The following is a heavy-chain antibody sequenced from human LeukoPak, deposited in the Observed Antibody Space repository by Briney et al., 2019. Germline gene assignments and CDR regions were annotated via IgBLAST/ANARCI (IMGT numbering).Heavy chain of an antibody. D-gene: IGHD2-15*01. CDR3: AKAPVTSCRGAFCYPLDS. J-gene: IGHJ4*02. CDR1: GFTFSSYA. Sequence: GGSLRPSCAASGFTFSSYAMSWVRQAPGKGLEWVSAISGSGGSTCYADSVKGRFTISRDNSKNTLYLQMNSLRAEDTAVYYCAKAPVTSCRGAFCYPLDSWGQGTLVTVSS. V-gene: IGHV3-23*01. CDR2: ISGSGGST.